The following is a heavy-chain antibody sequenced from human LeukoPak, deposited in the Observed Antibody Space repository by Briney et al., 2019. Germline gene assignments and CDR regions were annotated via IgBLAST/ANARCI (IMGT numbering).Heavy chain of an antibody. CDR3: ARDRIAAAGTDYYYYGMDV. CDR2: IYYSGST. D-gene: IGHD6-13*01. J-gene: IGHJ6*02. V-gene: IGHV4-59*12. Sequence: PSETLSLTCTVSGGSISSYYWSWIRQPPGKGLEWIGYIYYSGSTYYNPSLKSRVTISVDTSKNQFSLKLSSVTAADTAVYYCARDRIAAAGTDYYYYGMDVWGQGTTVTVSS. CDR1: GGSISSYY.